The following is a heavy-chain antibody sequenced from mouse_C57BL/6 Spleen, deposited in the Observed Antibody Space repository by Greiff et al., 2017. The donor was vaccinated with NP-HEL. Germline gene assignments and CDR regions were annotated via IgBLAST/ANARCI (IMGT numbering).Heavy chain of an antibody. CDR2: IHPTDSET. D-gene: IGHD1-1*01. CDR3: ARKACYGRTDD. J-gene: IGHJ2*01. CDR1: GYTFTSYW. V-gene: IGHV1-52*01. Sequence: QVQLQQPGAELVRPGSSVKLSCKASGYTFTSYWMHWVKQRPIQGLEWIGNIHPTDSETPYNQKFKDKATLTVDKSSSTAYMQLSSLTSEDSAGEYGARKACYGRTDDWGQGTTLTVSS.